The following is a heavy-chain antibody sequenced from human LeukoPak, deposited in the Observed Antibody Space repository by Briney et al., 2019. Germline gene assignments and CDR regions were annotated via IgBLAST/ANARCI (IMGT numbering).Heavy chain of an antibody. D-gene: IGHD2-2*01. CDR3: ARDRSVVPAAKGGIFYYYYGMDV. V-gene: IGHV3-30*04. CDR1: GFTFSSYA. CDR2: ISYDGSNK. J-gene: IGHJ6*02. Sequence: GGSLRLSCAASGFTFSSYAMHWVRQAPGKGLEWVAVISYDGSNKYYADSVKGRFTISRDNSKNTLYLQMNSLRAEDTAVYYCARDRSVVPAAKGGIFYYYYGMDVWGQGTTVTVSS.